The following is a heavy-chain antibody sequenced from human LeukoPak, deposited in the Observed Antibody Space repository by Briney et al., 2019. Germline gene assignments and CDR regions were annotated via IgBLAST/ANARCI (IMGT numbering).Heavy chain of an antibody. CDR2: IYYSGST. CDR1: GGSISSSSYY. Sequence: PSETLSLTCTVSGGSISSSSYYWGWLRDPPGKGLEWIGSIYYSGSTYYNPSLKSRVTISVDTSKNQFSLKLSSVTAADTAVYYCARGVMLFSFDYWGQGTLVTVSS. CDR3: ARGVMLFSFDY. V-gene: IGHV4-39*01. D-gene: IGHD2-21*01. J-gene: IGHJ4*02.